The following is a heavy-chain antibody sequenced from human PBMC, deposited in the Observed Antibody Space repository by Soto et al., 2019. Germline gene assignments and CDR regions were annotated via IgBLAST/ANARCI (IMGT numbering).Heavy chain of an antibody. CDR2: IYHSGTT. CDR3: ARGLYYYDSSFYSPDY. J-gene: IGHJ4*02. Sequence: SETLSLTCAVSGFSISTGYYWGWIRQPPGKGLEWIATIYHSGTTYSNPSLKSRVTISVDTSKNQFSLKLSSVTAADTAVYYCARGLYYYDSSFYSPDYWGLGTRLTVSS. CDR1: GFSISTGYY. V-gene: IGHV4-38-2*01. D-gene: IGHD3-22*01.